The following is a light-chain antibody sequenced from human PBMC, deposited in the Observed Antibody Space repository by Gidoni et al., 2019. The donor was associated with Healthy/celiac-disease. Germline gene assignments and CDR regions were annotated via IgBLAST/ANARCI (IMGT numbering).Light chain of an antibody. Sequence: QSVLTQPPSVSGAPGQRVTISCSGNSSNIGAGSAVHWYQQLPGTAPKLLIYGTSNRPSGVPDRFSGSKSGTSASLAITGLQAEDEADYYCQSYDSSLSGVVFGGGTKLTVL. V-gene: IGLV1-40*01. CDR1: SSNIGAGSA. CDR2: GTS. J-gene: IGLJ2*01. CDR3: QSYDSSLSGVV.